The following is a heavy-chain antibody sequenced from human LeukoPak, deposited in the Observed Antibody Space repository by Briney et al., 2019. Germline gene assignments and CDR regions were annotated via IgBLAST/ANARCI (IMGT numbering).Heavy chain of an antibody. V-gene: IGHV4-59*01. Sequence: SETLSLTCTVSGGSLSSYYWSWIRQPPGKGLEWIGYIYYSGSTNYNPSLKSRVTISVDTSKNQFSLKLSSVTAADTAVYYCARGPGGYGGNGGGHYWGQGTLVTVSS. CDR3: ARGPGGYGGNGGGHY. CDR1: GGSLSSYY. D-gene: IGHD4-23*01. J-gene: IGHJ4*02. CDR2: IYYSGST.